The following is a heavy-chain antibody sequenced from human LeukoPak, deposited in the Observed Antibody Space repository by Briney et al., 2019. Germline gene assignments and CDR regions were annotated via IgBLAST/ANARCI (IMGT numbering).Heavy chain of an antibody. Sequence: SETLSLTCTVSGGSISSHYWSWIRQPPGKGLEWIGYIYTSGSTNYNPSLKSRVTISVDTSKNQFSLKLSSVTAADTAVYYCASSGYSYGSTFDYWGQGTLVTVSS. CDR3: ASSGYSYGSTFDY. D-gene: IGHD5-18*01. CDR2: IYTSGST. CDR1: GGSISSHY. V-gene: IGHV4-4*09. J-gene: IGHJ4*02.